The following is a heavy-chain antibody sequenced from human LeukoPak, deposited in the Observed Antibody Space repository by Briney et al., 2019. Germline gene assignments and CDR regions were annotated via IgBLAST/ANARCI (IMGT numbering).Heavy chain of an antibody. CDR3: ASKYYYDSSGYYFDY. CDR2: IIPIFGTA. J-gene: IGHJ4*02. CDR1: GGTFSSYA. Sequence: ASVKVSCKASGGTFSSYAISWVRQAPGQGLEWMGGIIPIFGTANYAQKFQGRATITADESTSTAYMELSSLRSEDTAVYYCASKYYYDSSGYYFDYWGQGTLVTVSS. D-gene: IGHD3-22*01. V-gene: IGHV1-69*13.